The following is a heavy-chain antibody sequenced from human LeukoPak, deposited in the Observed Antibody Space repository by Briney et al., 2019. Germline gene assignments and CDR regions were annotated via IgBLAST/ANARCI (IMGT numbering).Heavy chain of an antibody. Sequence: GGSLRLSCGASGFTFSSYSMTWVRQSPGKGGELISSVSNNNAIFYADSVKGRFTISRDNARNSLYLQMFSLRVEDTAVYYCAREQTRGGDLDYWGQGAQITVSS. CDR1: GFTFSSYS. D-gene: IGHD2-21*02. V-gene: IGHV3-69-1*01. CDR3: AREQTRGGDLDY. J-gene: IGHJ4*02. CDR2: VSNNNAI.